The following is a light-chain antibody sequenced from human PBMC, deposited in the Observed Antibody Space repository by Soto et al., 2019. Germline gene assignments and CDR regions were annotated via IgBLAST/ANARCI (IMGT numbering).Light chain of an antibody. J-gene: IGKJ2*02. Sequence: EIVMTQSPATLSVSPGERATLSCRASQSVSSNLAWYQQKPGQAPRLLIYGASTRATGIPTRCSGSGSGPEFTLNISSLQSEDFAVYYCQQYNNWPPCTFGQGTKLEIK. CDR3: QQYNNWPPCT. V-gene: IGKV3-15*01. CDR2: GAS. CDR1: QSVSSN.